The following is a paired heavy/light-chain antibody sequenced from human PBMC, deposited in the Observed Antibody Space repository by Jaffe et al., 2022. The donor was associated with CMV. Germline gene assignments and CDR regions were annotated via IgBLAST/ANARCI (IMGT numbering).Heavy chain of an antibody. D-gene: IGHD7-27*01. CDR3: ARHPPRDAPGPDAFDI. Sequence: QVQLQESGPGLEKPSETLSLTCTVSGGSMTGYYWSWIRQPPGKGLEWIAYILYNGDTNYNPSLKGRVTISVDTSKNQFSLTLSSVTAADTAMYYCARHPPRDAPGPDAFDIWGQGAMVTVSS. J-gene: IGHJ3*02. CDR1: GGSMTGYY. V-gene: IGHV4-59*08. CDR2: ILYNGDT.
Light chain of an antibody. Sequence: DIQMTQSPSTLSASVGDRVTITCRASQSIGSWLAWYQQKPGKAPKLLIYKASSLESGVPSRFSGSGSGTEFTLTISSLQPDDFATYYCQQYNNYSPVTFGGGTKVEIK. CDR2: KAS. J-gene: IGKJ4*01. CDR1: QSIGSW. CDR3: QQYNNYSPVT. V-gene: IGKV1-5*03.